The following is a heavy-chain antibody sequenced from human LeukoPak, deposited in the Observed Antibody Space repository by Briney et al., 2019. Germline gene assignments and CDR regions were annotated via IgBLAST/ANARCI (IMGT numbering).Heavy chain of an antibody. CDR1: GFTFNSYA. CDR3: ARRATMTYHGMDV. CDR2: ISGNGKST. Sequence: GGSLRLSCAASGFTFNSYAMSWVRQAPGKGLEWVSAISGNGKSTYYADSVKGQFTISRDNSKNTLYLQMNSLRAEDTAVYYCARRATMTYHGMDVWGQGTTVTVSS. J-gene: IGHJ6*02. V-gene: IGHV3-23*01. D-gene: IGHD5-12*01.